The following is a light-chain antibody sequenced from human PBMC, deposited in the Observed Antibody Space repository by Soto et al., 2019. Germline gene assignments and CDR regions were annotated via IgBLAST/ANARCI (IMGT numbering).Light chain of an antibody. CDR3: QQSYSTLFT. CDR1: QSISSY. J-gene: IGKJ3*01. Sequence: DIQMTQSPSSLSASVGDRVTITCRASQSISSYLNWYQQKPGKAPKLLIYAASSLQSGVTSRFSGSGSGTDSTLTISSLQPEDFATYYCQQSYSTLFTFGPGTKVDIK. CDR2: AAS. V-gene: IGKV1-39*01.